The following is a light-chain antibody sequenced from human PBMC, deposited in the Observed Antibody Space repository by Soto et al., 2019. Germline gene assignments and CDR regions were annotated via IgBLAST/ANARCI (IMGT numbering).Light chain of an antibody. J-gene: IGKJ4*01. CDR3: QQYDFSPLT. CDR2: WAS. Sequence: DIVMTQSPDSLAVSLGERATINCKTSQSVLYSANNRNYLAWYQQKPGQPPKLLINWASTRESGVPARFSGSGSGTDFTLTINSLQAEDVAVYYCQQYDFSPLTFGGGTKVEIK. V-gene: IGKV4-1*01. CDR1: QSVLYSANNRNY.